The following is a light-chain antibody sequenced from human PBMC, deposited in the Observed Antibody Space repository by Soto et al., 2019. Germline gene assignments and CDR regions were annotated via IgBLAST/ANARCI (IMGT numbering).Light chain of an antibody. CDR3: QQYNSYLT. Sequence: DIQMTQSPSTLSASVGDRVTITCRASQSISSWLAWYQQKPGKAPKLLIYHASRLESGVPSRFSGSGSGTEFSLTISSLQPDDFATYYCQQYNSYLTFGGWTKVDIK. J-gene: IGKJ4*01. V-gene: IGKV1-5*01. CDR2: HAS. CDR1: QSISSW.